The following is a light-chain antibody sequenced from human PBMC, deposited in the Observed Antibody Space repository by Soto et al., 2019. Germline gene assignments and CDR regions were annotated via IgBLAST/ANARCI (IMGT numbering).Light chain of an antibody. J-gene: IGKJ1*01. CDR1: HSTSSW. CDR3: ERYNSFSWT. V-gene: IGKV1-5*01. CDR2: DAS. Sequence: DIQMTASRFILFTSVKDRDTITCRASHSTSSWLVWYKQNQVKARKLLIYDASSLKSVVPSRFSGSGSGTEFTLTISSLHPDDIAPHYCERYNSFSWTFGQGTKV.